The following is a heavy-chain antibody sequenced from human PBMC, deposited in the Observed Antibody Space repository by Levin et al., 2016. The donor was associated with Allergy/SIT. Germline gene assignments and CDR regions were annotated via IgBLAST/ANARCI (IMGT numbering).Heavy chain of an antibody. V-gene: IGHV3-23*01. CDR3: AKGGSSFNNYYFYYLDV. CDR1: GFTFSNYA. CDR2: ISGLGGRT. J-gene: IGHJ6*03. D-gene: IGHD3-10*01. Sequence: GESLKISCEASGFTFSNYAMAWVRQAPGKGLEWLSSISGLGGRTYYADSVRGRFFISRDKSTNTLSLEMNTLTDDDTATYYCAKGGSSFNNYYFYYLDVWGNGTTVTVSS.